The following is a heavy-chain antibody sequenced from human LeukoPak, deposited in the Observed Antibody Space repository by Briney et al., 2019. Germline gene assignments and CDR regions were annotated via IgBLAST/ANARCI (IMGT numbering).Heavy chain of an antibody. J-gene: IGHJ5*02. D-gene: IGHD3-10*01. CDR1: GYTFTSYD. V-gene: IGHV1-8*01. CDR3: ARARRITMVRGPNNWFDP. Sequence: ASVKVSCKASGYTFTSYDINWARQATGQGLEWMGWMNPNSGNTGYAQKFQGRVTMTRNTSISTAYMELSSLRSEDTAVYYCARARRITMVRGPNNWFDPWGQGTLVTVSS. CDR2: MNPNSGNT.